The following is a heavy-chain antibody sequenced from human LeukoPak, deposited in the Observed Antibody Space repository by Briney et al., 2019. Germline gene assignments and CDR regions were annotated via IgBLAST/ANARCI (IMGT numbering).Heavy chain of an antibody. CDR3: AKAYSSGWYSENDY. CDR2: ISGSGVTT. Sequence: PGGSLRLSCAASGFIFSTYAMSWVRQAPGKRPEWVSAISGSGVTTYYADSVKGRFFLSRDNSKNTVFLQMNSLRAEDTAVYYCAKAYSSGWYSENDYWGQGTLVTVSS. D-gene: IGHD6-19*01. J-gene: IGHJ4*02. V-gene: IGHV3-23*01. CDR1: GFIFSTYA.